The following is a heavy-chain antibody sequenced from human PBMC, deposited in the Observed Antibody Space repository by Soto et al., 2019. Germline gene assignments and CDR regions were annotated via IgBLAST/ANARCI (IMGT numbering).Heavy chain of an antibody. D-gene: IGHD2-15*01. CDR3: AKARGSGTPAPGSY. Sequence: PGGSLRLSCAASGFTFISYAMSWVRQAPGKGLEWVSAISGSGGSTYYADSVKGRFTISRDNSKTTLYLQMNSLGAEDKAVYYCAKARGSGTPAPGSYWGQGTLVTVSS. V-gene: IGHV3-23*01. CDR1: GFTFISYA. CDR2: ISGSGGST. J-gene: IGHJ4*02.